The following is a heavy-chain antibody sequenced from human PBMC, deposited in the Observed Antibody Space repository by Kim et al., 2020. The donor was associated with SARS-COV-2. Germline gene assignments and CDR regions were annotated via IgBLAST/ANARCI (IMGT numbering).Heavy chain of an antibody. CDR3: ARAVGNDFWSSYYFDY. CDR1: GFTVSSNY. J-gene: IGHJ4*02. CDR2: IYSGGST. Sequence: GGSLRLSCAASGFTVSSNYMSWVRQAPGKGLEWVSVIYSGGSTYYADSVKGRFTISRDNSKNTLYLQMNSLRAEDTAVYYCARAVGNDFWSSYYFDYWGQGTLVTVSS. V-gene: IGHV3-53*01. D-gene: IGHD3-3*01.